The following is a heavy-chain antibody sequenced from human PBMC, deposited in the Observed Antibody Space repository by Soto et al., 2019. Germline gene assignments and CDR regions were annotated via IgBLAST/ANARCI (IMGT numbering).Heavy chain of an antibody. D-gene: IGHD2-15*01. CDR1: GGSFSCYY. Sequence: SDTLSLTCAVYGGSFSCYYWSWIRPPPGKGLEWIGEINHSGSTNYNPSLKSRVTISVDTSKNQFSLKLSSVTAADTAVYYCAISIIGYCSGGSCKYDYWGQGTLVNVSS. V-gene: IGHV4-34*01. CDR3: AISIIGYCSGGSCKYDY. CDR2: INHSGST. J-gene: IGHJ4*02.